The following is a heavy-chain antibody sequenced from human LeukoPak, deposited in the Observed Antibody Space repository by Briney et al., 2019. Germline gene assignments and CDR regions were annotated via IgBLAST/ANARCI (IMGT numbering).Heavy chain of an antibody. Sequence: SQTLSLTCAISGDSVSSNSAAWHWIRQSPSIGLEWLGRTYYRSKWYNDYAVSVKSRITNNPDTSKNQFSLQLNSVTPEDTAVYYCARDRSIAAPDYYYYGMVVWGQGTTVTVPS. CDR2: TYYRSKWYN. CDR1: GDSVSSNSAA. V-gene: IGHV6-1*01. D-gene: IGHD6-6*01. CDR3: ARDRSIAAPDYYYYGMVV. J-gene: IGHJ6*02.